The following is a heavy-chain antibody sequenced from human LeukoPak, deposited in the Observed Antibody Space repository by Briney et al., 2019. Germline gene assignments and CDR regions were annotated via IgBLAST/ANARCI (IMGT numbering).Heavy chain of an antibody. CDR3: AEEVGHDFWSGYDGVFDY. V-gene: IGHV3-23*01. CDR2: ISGSGGST. D-gene: IGHD3-3*01. Sequence: GGSLRLSCAASGFTFSSYAMSWVRQAPGKGLEWVSAISGSGGSTYYADSVKGRFTVSRDNSKNTLYLQMNSLRAEDTAVYYCAEEVGHDFWSGYDGVFDYWGQGTLVTVSS. J-gene: IGHJ4*02. CDR1: GFTFSSYA.